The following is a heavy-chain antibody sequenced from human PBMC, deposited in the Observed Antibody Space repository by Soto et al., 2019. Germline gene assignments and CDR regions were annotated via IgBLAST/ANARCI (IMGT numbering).Heavy chain of an antibody. CDR2: ISGSGGST. J-gene: IGHJ1*01. CDR1: GFTFSSYA. D-gene: IGHD3-9*01. CDR3: AKDFTISPWWGPVVQH. V-gene: IGHV3-23*01. Sequence: EVPLLESGGGLVQPGGSLRLSCAASGFTFSSYAMSWVRQAPGKGLEWVSAISGSGGSTYYADSVKGRFTISRDNSKNTLYLQMNSLRAEDTAVYYCAKDFTISPWWGPVVQHWGQGTLVTVSS.